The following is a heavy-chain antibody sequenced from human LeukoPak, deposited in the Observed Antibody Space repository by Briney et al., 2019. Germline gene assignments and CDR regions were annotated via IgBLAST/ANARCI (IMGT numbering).Heavy chain of an antibody. D-gene: IGHD6-6*01. V-gene: IGHV3-23*01. J-gene: IGHJ6*03. CDR2: ISSSGDST. Sequence: QAGGSLRLSCAASGFTFTTYAMSWVRQAPGKGLEWVSGISSSGDSTYNADSAKGRFTSSRDNSKNTLYLQMNSLRAEDTAVYYCAKGYSSSYYDYYMDVWGKGTTVTVSS. CDR1: GFTFTTYA. CDR3: AKGYSSSYYDYYMDV.